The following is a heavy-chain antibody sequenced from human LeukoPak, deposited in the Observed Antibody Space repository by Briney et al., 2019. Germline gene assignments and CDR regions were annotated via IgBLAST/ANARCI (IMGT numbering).Heavy chain of an antibody. J-gene: IGHJ4*02. D-gene: IGHD4-17*01. CDR3: ATGGYGDYYDY. V-gene: IGHV1-69*05. Sequence: GASVKVSCKASGGTFSSYAISWVRQAPGQGLEWMGGIIPIFGTANYAQKFQGRVTITTDESTSTAYMELSSLRSEDTAVYYCATGGYGDYYDYWGQGTLVTVSS. CDR1: GGTFSSYA. CDR2: IIPIFGTA.